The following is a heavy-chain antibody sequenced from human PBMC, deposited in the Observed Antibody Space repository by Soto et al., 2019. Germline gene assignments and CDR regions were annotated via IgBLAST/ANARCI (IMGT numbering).Heavy chain of an antibody. D-gene: IGHD6-25*01. V-gene: IGHV3-23*01. J-gene: IGHJ4*02. CDR3: AKFFVETGSNSGWPWSFHY. CDR1: GFTFSTYA. CDR2: ISGSGGTT. Sequence: EVQLLESGGGLVQPGRSLRLSCAASGFTFSTYAISWVPRAPGKGLVWVSAISGSGGTTYYADSVKGRFTISRDNSKNTLFLQMNSLRAEDAAVYYCAKFFVETGSNSGWPWSFHYWGQGTLVTVSS.